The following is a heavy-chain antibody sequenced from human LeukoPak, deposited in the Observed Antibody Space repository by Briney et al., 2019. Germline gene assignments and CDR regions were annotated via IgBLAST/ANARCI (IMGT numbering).Heavy chain of an antibody. D-gene: IGHD6-19*01. CDR1: GGSFSGYY. Sequence: PSETLSLTCAVYGGSFSGYYWSWIRQPPGKGLEWIGEINHSGSTNYNPSLKSRVTISVDRSKNQFSLKLSSVTAADTAVYYCAREEATVAGTKNWFDPWGQGTLVTVSS. V-gene: IGHV4-34*01. CDR2: INHSGST. J-gene: IGHJ5*02. CDR3: AREEATVAGTKNWFDP.